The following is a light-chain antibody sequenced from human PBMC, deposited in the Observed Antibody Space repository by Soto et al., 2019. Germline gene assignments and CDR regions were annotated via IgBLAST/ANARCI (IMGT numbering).Light chain of an antibody. V-gene: IGLV2-14*01. CDR2: EVT. Sequence: QSALTQPASVSGSPGQSIAISCTGSSSDVGIYNYVSWYQQHPGKVPKLIIYEVTNRPSGVSNRFSGSKSGNTASLTISGLKAEDEADYYCISYTTSSTRVFGTGTKVTVL. CDR3: ISYTTSSTRV. CDR1: SSDVGIYNY. J-gene: IGLJ1*01.